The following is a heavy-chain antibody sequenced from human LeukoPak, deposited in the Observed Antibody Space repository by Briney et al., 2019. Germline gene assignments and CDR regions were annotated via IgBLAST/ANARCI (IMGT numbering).Heavy chain of an antibody. CDR1: GYTFTSYD. D-gene: IGHD6-19*01. J-gene: IGHJ6*03. CDR3: ARGGIAVAGTSYYYYYYMDV. CDR2: MNPNSGNT. V-gene: IGHV1-8*03. Sequence: ASVKVSCKASGYTFTSYDINWVRQATGQGLEWMRWMNPNSGNTGYAQKFQGRVTITRNTSISTAYMELSSLRSEDTAVYYCARGGIAVAGTSYYYYYYMDVWGKGTTVTVSS.